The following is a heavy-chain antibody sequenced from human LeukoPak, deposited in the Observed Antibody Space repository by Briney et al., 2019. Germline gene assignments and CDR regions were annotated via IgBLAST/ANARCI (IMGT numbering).Heavy chain of an antibody. CDR2: IEHDGSTK. J-gene: IGHJ4*02. CDR3: ASVATLPITMVRRAIDY. D-gene: IGHD3-10*01. Sequence: GGSLSLSCTVSGFTFSTYWMSWVRQAPGKGLERVANIEHDGSTKFYLDSVKGRFTISRDNAKNSLYLQMNSLRAEDTAVYYCASVATLPITMVRRAIDYWGQGTLVTVSS. V-gene: IGHV3-7*01. CDR1: GFTFSTYW.